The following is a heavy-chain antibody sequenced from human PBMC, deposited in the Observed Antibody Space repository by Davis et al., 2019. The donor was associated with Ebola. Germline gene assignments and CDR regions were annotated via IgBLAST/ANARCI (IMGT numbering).Heavy chain of an antibody. D-gene: IGHD2-15*01. CDR2: IKQGGSEK. Sequence: GESLKISCAASGFTFSGSAMHWVRQAPGKGLQWVANIKQGGSEKYYVDSVKGRFTISRGHAKNSLYLQMNSLRADDTAVYYCARDKKWHVGGLFGGYYYYGMDVWGQGTTVTVSS. V-gene: IGHV3-7*01. CDR1: GFTFSGSA. J-gene: IGHJ6*02. CDR3: ARDKKWHVGGLFGGYYYYGMDV.